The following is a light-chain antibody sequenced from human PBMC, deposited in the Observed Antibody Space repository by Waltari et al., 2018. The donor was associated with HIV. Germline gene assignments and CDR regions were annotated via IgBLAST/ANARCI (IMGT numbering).Light chain of an antibody. V-gene: IGKV1-9*01. J-gene: IGKJ4*01. CDR2: ATS. CDR1: QGLSSY. Sequence: DIQLTQSPSFLSASVGDRVTITCRASQGLSSYLAWYQQKPGKAPKLLIYATSTLQSGVPSRFSGSGSGTEFTLTISRLQPEDFATYFCQQLNSFPLTFGGGTKVEIK. CDR3: QQLNSFPLT.